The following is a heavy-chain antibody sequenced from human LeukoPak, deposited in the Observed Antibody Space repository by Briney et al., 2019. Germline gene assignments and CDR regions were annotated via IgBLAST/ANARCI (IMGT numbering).Heavy chain of an antibody. CDR2: IYYSGST. CDR1: GGSINNYH. CDR3: ATRDASGYYFDY. J-gene: IGHJ4*02. V-gene: IGHV4-59*08. D-gene: IGHD5-12*01. Sequence: SETLSLTCTVSGGSINNYHWSWIRQPPGKGLEWIGYIYYSGSTNYNPSLKSRVIISIDTSKNQFSLKLSSVTAADTAVYYCATRDASGYYFDYWGQGTLVTVSS.